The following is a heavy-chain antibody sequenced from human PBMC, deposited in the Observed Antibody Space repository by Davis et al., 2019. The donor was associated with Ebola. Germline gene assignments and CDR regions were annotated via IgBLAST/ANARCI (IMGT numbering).Heavy chain of an antibody. Sequence: SLKISCAASGFSFDDYTMHWVRQAPGKGLEWVSGITWKSGTIGYADSVKGRFTISRDNAKNSLYLQMDSLRPEDTAFYYCAKEEGLRTPQSCFHYWGQGTLVTVSS. CDR2: ITWKSGTI. J-gene: IGHJ4*02. D-gene: IGHD1-26*01. CDR3: AKEEGLRTPQSCFHY. V-gene: IGHV3-9*01. CDR1: GFSFDDYT.